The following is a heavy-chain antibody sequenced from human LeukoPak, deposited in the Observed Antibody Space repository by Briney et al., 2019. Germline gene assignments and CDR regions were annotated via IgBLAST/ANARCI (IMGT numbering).Heavy chain of an antibody. V-gene: IGHV3-73*01. J-gene: IGHJ4*02. CDR3: TRLGTVIVALDY. Sequence: GGSLRLSCAASGFTFSGSDMHWVRQASGKGLEWVGRIRSKADSYATAYAASAKGRFTISRDDSKNTAYLQMNSLKTEDTAVYYCTRLGTVIVALDYWGQGTLVTVSS. CDR1: GFTFSGSD. CDR2: IRSKADSYAT. D-gene: IGHD3-22*01.